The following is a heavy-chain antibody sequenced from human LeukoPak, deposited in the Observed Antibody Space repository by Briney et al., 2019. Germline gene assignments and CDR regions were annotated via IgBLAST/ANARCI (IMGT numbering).Heavy chain of an antibody. Sequence: ASVKVSCKASGYTFTSYAMNWVRQAPGQGLEWMGWINADTGNPTYAQGFTGRFVFSLDTSVNTTYLQITSLKTEDTAIYYCARDFRRGTSGWSAEYFQHWGQGTLVTVSS. CDR2: INADTGNP. CDR1: GYTFTSYA. CDR3: ARDFRRGTSGWSAEYFQH. V-gene: IGHV7-4-1*02. J-gene: IGHJ1*01. D-gene: IGHD6-19*01.